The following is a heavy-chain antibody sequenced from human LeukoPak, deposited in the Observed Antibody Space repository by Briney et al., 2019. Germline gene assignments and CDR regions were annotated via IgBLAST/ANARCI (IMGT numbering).Heavy chain of an antibody. D-gene: IGHD6-6*01. CDR1: GFTFSSYS. J-gene: IGHJ4*02. V-gene: IGHV3-21*04. Sequence: GGSLRLSCAASGFTFSSYSMNWVRQAPGKGLEWVSSISSSSSYIYYADSVKGRFTISRDNAKNSLYLQMNSLRAEDMALYYCAKGVGGSVAARSFDYWGQGTLVTVSS. CDR3: AKGVGGSVAARSFDY. CDR2: ISSSSSYI.